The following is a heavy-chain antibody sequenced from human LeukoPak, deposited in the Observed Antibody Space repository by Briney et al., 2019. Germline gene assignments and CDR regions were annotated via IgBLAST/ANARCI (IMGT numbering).Heavy chain of an antibody. V-gene: IGHV1-8*03. CDR1: GYTFTSYD. Sequence: ASVKLSCKASGYTFTSYDINWVRQATGQGLGWRGWMNPNSGNTGYAQKFQGRVTITRNTSISTAYMELSSLRSEDTAVYYCARGLTMVRGVMLGYWGQGTLVTVSS. CDR3: ARGLTMVRGVMLGY. CDR2: MNPNSGNT. D-gene: IGHD3-10*01. J-gene: IGHJ4*02.